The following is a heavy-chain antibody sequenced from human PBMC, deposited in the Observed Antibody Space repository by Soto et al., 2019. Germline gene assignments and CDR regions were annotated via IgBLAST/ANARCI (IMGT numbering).Heavy chain of an antibody. CDR1: GFTFSSYD. CDR3: ARLGLWFGGYGMDV. Sequence: EVQLVESGGGLVQPGGSLRLSCAASGFTFSSYDMHWVRQATGKGLEWVSAIGTAGDTYYPGSVKGRFTISRENAKTSLYLQMNSLRAGDTAVYYCARLGLWFGGYGMDVWGQGTTVTVSS. V-gene: IGHV3-13*01. CDR2: IGTAGDT. D-gene: IGHD3-10*01. J-gene: IGHJ6*02.